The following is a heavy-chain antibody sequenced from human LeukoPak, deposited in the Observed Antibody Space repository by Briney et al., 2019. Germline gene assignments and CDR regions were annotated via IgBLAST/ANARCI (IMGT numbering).Heavy chain of an antibody. V-gene: IGHV4-59*08. J-gene: IGHJ4*02. CDR2: IYYSGST. CDR1: GGSIGSYY. CDR3: ARHRRLEAHYFDY. Sequence: SETLSLTCTVSGGSIGSYYWSWIRQPPGKGLEWIGFIYYSGSTNYNPSLKSRVTISVDTSKNQFSLKLSSVIAADTAVYYCARHRRLEAHYFDYWGQGSLVIVSS. D-gene: IGHD4-11*01.